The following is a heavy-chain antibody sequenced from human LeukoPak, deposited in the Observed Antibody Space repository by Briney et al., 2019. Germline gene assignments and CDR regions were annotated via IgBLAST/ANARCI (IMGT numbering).Heavy chain of an antibody. CDR3: ARANLYYDSSGYFDY. V-gene: IGHV4-34*01. J-gene: IGHJ4*02. D-gene: IGHD3-22*01. CDR1: GGSFSGYY. Sequence: SETLSLTCAVYGGSFSGYYWSWIRQPPGKGLECIGEINHSGSTNYNPSLKSRVTISVDTSKNQFSLKLSSVTAADTAVYYCARANLYYDSSGYFDYWGQGTLVTVSS. CDR2: INHSGST.